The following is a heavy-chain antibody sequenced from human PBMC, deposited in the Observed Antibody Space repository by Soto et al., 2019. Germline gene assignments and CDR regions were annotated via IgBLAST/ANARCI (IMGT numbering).Heavy chain of an antibody. V-gene: IGHV1-69*02. CDR2: IIPILGIA. CDR1: GGTFSSYT. D-gene: IGHD1-26*01. Sequence: QVQLVQSGAEVKKPGSSVKVSCKASGGTFSSYTISWVRQAPGQGLEWMGRIIPILGIANYAQKFQGRVTITADKSTSTAYMELSSLRSEDTAVYYFAMEGRVGASSFDYWGQGTLVTVSS. CDR3: AMEGRVGASSFDY. J-gene: IGHJ4*02.